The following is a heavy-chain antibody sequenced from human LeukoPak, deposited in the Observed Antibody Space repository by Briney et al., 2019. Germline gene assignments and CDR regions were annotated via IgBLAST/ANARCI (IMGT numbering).Heavy chain of an antibody. J-gene: IGHJ3*02. Sequence: ASVKVSCKASGYTFTNYGVSWVRQAPGQGLEWMGWISAYNGNTNYAQKLQGRVTMTTDTSTSTAYMELRSLRSDDTAVYYCARDFVGVCSGGSCYLDASDIWGQGTMVTVSS. CDR2: ISAYNGNT. CDR1: GYTFTNYG. V-gene: IGHV1-18*01. D-gene: IGHD2-15*01. CDR3: ARDFVGVCSGGSCYLDASDI.